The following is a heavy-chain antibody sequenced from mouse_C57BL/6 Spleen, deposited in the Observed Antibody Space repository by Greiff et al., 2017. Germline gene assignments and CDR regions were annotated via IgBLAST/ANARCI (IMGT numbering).Heavy chain of an antibody. V-gene: IGHV1-72*01. CDR3: ARGGVDGYYYFDD. D-gene: IGHD2-3*01. CDR1: GYTFTSYW. Sequence: ASGYTFTSYWMHWVKQRPGRGLEWIGRIDPNSGGTKYNEKFKSKARLTVDKPSSPAYMQISSLTSEDSAVYYCARGGVDGYYYFDDGGQGTTLTVAS. CDR2: IDPNSGGT. J-gene: IGHJ2*01.